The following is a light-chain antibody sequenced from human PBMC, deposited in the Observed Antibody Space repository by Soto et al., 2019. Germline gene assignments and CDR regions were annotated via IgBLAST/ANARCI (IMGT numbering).Light chain of an antibody. V-gene: IGKV1-5*01. Sequence: DIQMTQSPSTLSASVGDRVTITCRASQSISSWLAWYQQKPGKAPKLLIYDASSLESGVPSRFSGSGSGTEFTIKISRMPTEDVATYYCQQYNSYPITCGGGPKVDIK. CDR3: QQYNSYPIT. CDR1: QSISSW. J-gene: IGKJ4*01. CDR2: DAS.